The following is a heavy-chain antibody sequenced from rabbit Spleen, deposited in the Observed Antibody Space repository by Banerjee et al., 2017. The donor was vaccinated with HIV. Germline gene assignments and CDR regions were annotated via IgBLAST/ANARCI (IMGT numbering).Heavy chain of an antibody. Sequence: QEHLEESGGGLVQPEGSLTLTCTASGFSFNVNYVMCWVRQAPGKGLQLIACIYSSSGSTWYASWAKGQFTISKTSSTTVTLQMTSLTAADTATYFCARNIYTSNDSNLWGQGTLVTVS. CDR2: IYSSSGST. V-gene: IGHV1S45*01. J-gene: IGHJ4*01. CDR1: GFSFNVNYV. D-gene: IGHD1-1*01. CDR3: ARNIYTSNDSNL.